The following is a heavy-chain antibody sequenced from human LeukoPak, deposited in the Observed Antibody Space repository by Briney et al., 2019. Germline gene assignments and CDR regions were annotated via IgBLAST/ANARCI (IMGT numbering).Heavy chain of an antibody. CDR3: ARDKIVGATHFDY. Sequence: GGSLRLSCEGSGFTFSTSWMHWVRQAPGKGLVWVSSISSSSSYIYYADSVKGRFTISRDNSKNTLYLQMNSLRVEDTAVYYCARDKIVGATHFDYWGQGTLVTVSS. J-gene: IGHJ4*02. CDR2: ISSSSSYI. D-gene: IGHD1-26*01. CDR1: GFTFSTSW. V-gene: IGHV3-21*01.